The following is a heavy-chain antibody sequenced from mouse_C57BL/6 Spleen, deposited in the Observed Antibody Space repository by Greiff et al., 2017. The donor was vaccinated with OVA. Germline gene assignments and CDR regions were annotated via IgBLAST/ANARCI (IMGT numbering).Heavy chain of an antibody. D-gene: IGHD1-1*01. CDR1: GFSLTSYG. Sequence: VQLQQSGPGLVQPSQSLSITCTVSGFSLTSYGVHWVRQSPGKGLEGLGVIWSGGSTDYNAAFISRLSISKDNSKCQVFFKMYSLQADDTAIYYCANTDYAMDYWGQGTSVTVSS. J-gene: IGHJ4*01. V-gene: IGHV2-2*01. CDR2: IWSGGST. CDR3: ANTDYAMDY.